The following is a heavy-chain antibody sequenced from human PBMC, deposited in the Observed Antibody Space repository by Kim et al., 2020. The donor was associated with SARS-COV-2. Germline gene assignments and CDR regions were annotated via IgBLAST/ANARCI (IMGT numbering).Heavy chain of an antibody. Sequence: SVKVSCKASGGTFSSYTISWVRQAPGQGLEWMGRIIPILGIANYAQKFQGRVTITADKSTSTAYMGLSSLRSEDTAVYYCAREGAGGYCSSTSCLHYYYGMDVWGQGTTVTVSS. J-gene: IGHJ6*02. V-gene: IGHV1-69*04. CDR2: IIPILGIA. D-gene: IGHD2-2*01. CDR1: GGTFSSYT. CDR3: AREGAGGYCSSTSCLHYYYGMDV.